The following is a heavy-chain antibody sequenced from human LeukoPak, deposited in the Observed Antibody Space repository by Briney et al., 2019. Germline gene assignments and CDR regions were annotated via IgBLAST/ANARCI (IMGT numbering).Heavy chain of an antibody. CDR2: ISGSGGST. D-gene: IGHD6-13*01. CDR3: AKDRSRAAAGHRNWFDP. CDR1: GFTFSSYA. V-gene: IGHV3-23*01. Sequence: PGGSLRLSCAASGFTFSSYAMSWVRQAPGKGLEWVSAISGSGGSTYYADSVKGRFTISRDNSKNTLYLQMNSLRAEDTAVYYCAKDRSRAAAGHRNWFDPWGQGTLVTVSS. J-gene: IGHJ5*02.